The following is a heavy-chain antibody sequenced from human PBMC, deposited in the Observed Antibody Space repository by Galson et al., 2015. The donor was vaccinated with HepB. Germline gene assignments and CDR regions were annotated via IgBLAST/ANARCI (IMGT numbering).Heavy chain of an antibody. J-gene: IGHJ4*02. V-gene: IGHV5-10-1*01. CDR1: GYSFGSYW. CDR3: ARHKRSSAIYDTSGYYHGLDY. CDR2: IDPSDSES. D-gene: IGHD3-22*01. Sequence: QSGAEVKKPGESLRISCKGSGYSFGSYWISWVRQMPGKGLEWMGRIDPSDSESNYSPSFQGRVTISADKSLNTAYLQWSSLKASDTAMYYCARHKRSSAIYDTSGYYHGLDYWGQGTLVTVSS.